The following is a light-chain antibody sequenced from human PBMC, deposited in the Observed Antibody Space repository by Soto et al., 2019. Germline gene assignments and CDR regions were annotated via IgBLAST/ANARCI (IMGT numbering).Light chain of an antibody. Sequence: ILMTQSPATLSVSPGERATLSCRASQGVSNNLAWYQHKPGQAPRLLIYDASTRATGIPARFSGSGSGTDFTLTISSLQSEDFAVYYCQQYNNWPPWTFGQGTRVDIK. V-gene: IGKV3-15*01. CDR3: QQYNNWPPWT. CDR2: DAS. J-gene: IGKJ1*01. CDR1: QGVSNN.